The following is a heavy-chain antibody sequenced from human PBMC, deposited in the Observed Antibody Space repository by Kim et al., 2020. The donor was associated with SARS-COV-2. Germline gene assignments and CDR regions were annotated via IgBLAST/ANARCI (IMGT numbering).Heavy chain of an antibody. Sequence: GGSLRLSCAASGFTFSNAWMSWVRQAPGKGLEWVGRIKSKTDGGTTDYAAPVKGRFTISRDDSKNTLYLQMNSLKTEDTAVYYCTTEYSGYSYGYYFDYWGQGTLVTVSS. V-gene: IGHV3-15*01. D-gene: IGHD5-18*01. J-gene: IGHJ4*02. CDR3: TTEYSGYSYGYYFDY. CDR2: IKSKTDGGTT. CDR1: GFTFSNAW.